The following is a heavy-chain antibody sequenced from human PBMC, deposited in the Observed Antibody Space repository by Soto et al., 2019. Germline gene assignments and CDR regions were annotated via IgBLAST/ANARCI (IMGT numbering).Heavy chain of an antibody. Sequence: SETLSLTCAVSGGSISSGGYSWSWIRQPPGKGLEWIGYIYHSGSTYYNPSLKSRVTISVDRSKNQFSLKLSSVTAADTAVYYCARGEYYYDSSGYYSPYYGMDVWGQGTTVTVSS. D-gene: IGHD3-22*01. V-gene: IGHV4-30-2*01. CDR2: IYHSGST. CDR1: GGSISSGGYS. J-gene: IGHJ6*02. CDR3: ARGEYYYDSSGYYSPYYGMDV.